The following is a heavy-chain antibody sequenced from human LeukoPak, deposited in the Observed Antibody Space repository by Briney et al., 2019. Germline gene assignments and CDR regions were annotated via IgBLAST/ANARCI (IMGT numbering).Heavy chain of an antibody. CDR1: GFTFSSYA. V-gene: IGHV3-49*04. J-gene: IGHJ4*02. Sequence: GGSLRLSCAASGFTFSSYAMSWVRQAPGKGLEWVAFIRSKSYGGTSEYAASVRGRFTVSRDDSKSIAYLQMESLKTEDTAVYYCSRDFWRFGLDFWGQGTPVTVSS. D-gene: IGHD3-10*01. CDR2: IRSKSYGGTS. CDR3: SRDFWRFGLDF.